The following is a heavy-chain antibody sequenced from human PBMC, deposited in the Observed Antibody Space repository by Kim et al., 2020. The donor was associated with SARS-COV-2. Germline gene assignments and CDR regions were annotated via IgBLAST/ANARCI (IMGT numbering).Heavy chain of an antibody. CDR3: ARSKWELDAFDI. D-gene: IGHD1-26*01. Sequence: GHVTISADKSISTAYLQWSSLKASDTAMYYCARSKWELDAFDIWGQGTMVTVSS. J-gene: IGHJ3*02. V-gene: IGHV5-10-1*01.